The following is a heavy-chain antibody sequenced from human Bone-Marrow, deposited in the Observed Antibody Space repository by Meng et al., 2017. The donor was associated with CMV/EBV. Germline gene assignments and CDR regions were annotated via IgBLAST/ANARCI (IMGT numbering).Heavy chain of an antibody. Sequence: GGSLRLSCAASGFTFSSYEMHWVRQAPGKGLEWVSCISRSGSSLFYADSVKGRFTISRDNAKNSLYLQMSSLRAEDSAAYYCARLPAYRAAPIDYWGQGTLVTVSS. CDR3: ARLPAYRAAPIDY. CDR1: GFTFSSYE. J-gene: IGHJ4*02. D-gene: IGHD6-6*01. CDR2: ISRSGSSL. V-gene: IGHV3-48*03.